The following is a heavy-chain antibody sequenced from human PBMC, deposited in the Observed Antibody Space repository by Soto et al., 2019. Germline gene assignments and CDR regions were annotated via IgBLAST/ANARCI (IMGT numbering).Heavy chain of an antibody. CDR1: GFTFSSYG. V-gene: IGHV3-30*18. J-gene: IGHJ4*02. CDR3: AKDRVESGLGEVDY. D-gene: IGHD3-16*01. Sequence: GGSLRLSCAASGFTFSSYGMHWVRQAPGKGQEWVAIISYDGSQKYYGDSVKGRFTISRDNSKNTLFLQTNSLRAEDTAVYYCAKDRVESGLGEVDYWGQGTLVTVSS. CDR2: ISYDGSQK.